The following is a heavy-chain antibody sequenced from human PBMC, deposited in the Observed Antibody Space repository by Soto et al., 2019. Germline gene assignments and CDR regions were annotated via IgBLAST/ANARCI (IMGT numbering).Heavy chain of an antibody. J-gene: IGHJ4*02. Sequence: EVQLVGSGGGLVQPGGSLRLSCAASGFTVSSNYMSWVRQAPGKGLECVSVLYSGGSTYYADSVKGRFTISRDSSKNTLYLHMNSLRAEDTAVYYCAREPRNRIAGSTTSEDYWGQGTLVTVSS. CDR2: LYSGGST. D-gene: IGHD1-7*01. CDR3: AREPRNRIAGSTTSEDY. CDR1: GFTVSSNY. V-gene: IGHV3-66*01.